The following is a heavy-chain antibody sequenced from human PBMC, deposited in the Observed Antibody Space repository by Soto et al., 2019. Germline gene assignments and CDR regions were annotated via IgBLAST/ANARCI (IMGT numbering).Heavy chain of an antibody. D-gene: IGHD5-12*01. CDR1: GYTFTSYY. V-gene: IGHV1-46*01. J-gene: IGHJ6*02. CDR2: INPSGGST. Sequence: QVQLVQSGAEVKKPGASVKVSCKASGYTFTSYYMHWVRQAPGQGLEWMGIINPSGGSTSYAQKFQGRVTMTRDTSTSTVYMELSSLRSEDTAVYYRARWYSGYKVDYGMDVWGQGTTVTVSS. CDR3: ARWYSGYKVDYGMDV.